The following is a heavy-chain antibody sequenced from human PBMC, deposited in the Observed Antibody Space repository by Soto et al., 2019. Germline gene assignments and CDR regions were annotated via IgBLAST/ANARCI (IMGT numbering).Heavy chain of an antibody. CDR3: ARGGPSCYGQCYYYGMDV. D-gene: IGHD2-2*01. CDR1: GGSFSGYY. J-gene: IGHJ6*02. CDR2: INHSGST. V-gene: IGHV4-34*01. Sequence: QVQLQQWGAGLLKPSETLSLTCAVYGGSFSGYYWSWIRQPPGKGLEWIGEINHSGSTNYNPSLKSRVTISVDTSKNQFSLKLSSVTAADTAVYYCARGGPSCYGQCYYYGMDVWGQGTTVTVSS.